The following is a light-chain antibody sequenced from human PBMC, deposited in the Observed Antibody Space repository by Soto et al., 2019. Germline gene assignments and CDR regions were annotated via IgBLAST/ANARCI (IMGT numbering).Light chain of an antibody. Sequence: EIVLTQSPATLSLSPGETATLSCRASQNINTYLAWYQHKPGQAPRLLMYDTSNRATGTPARFSGSGSGTDFTLTIIGLEPEDFAVYYCQQRTDWPPLTFGGGTNLKIK. CDR1: QNINTY. CDR3: QQRTDWPPLT. V-gene: IGKV3-11*01. CDR2: DTS. J-gene: IGKJ4*01.